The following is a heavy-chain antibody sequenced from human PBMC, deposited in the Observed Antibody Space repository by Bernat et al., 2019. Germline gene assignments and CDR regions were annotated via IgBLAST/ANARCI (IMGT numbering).Heavy chain of an antibody. Sequence: VQLAESGGGLVKPGGSLRLSCAASGFTFSDAWMSWVRQAPGKGLEWVAVISYDGSNKYYADSVKGRFTISRDNSKNTLYLQMNSLRAEDTAVYYCAKSWGYYDEEAFDIWGQGTMVTVSS. CDR1: GFTFSDAW. CDR3: AKSWGYYDEEAFDI. CDR2: ISYDGSNK. J-gene: IGHJ3*02. V-gene: IGHV3-30*18. D-gene: IGHD3-22*01.